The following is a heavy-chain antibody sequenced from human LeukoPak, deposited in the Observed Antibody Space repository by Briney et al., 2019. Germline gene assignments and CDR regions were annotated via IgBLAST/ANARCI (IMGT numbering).Heavy chain of an antibody. Sequence: SQTLSLTCAVSGGSISSGGYSWSWIRQPPGKGLEWIGYIYHSGSTYYNPSLKSRVTISVDTSKNQFSLKLSSVTAADTAVYYCARLDYGDSYVLDYWGQGTLVTVSS. J-gene: IGHJ4*02. CDR2: IYHSGST. CDR3: ARLDYGDSYVLDY. CDR1: GGSISSGGYS. D-gene: IGHD4-17*01. V-gene: IGHV4-30-2*01.